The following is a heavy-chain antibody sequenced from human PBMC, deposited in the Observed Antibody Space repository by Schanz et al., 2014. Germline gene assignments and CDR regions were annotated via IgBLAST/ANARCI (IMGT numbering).Heavy chain of an antibody. CDR3: ARGRVLES. CDR2: INWSDGGST. Sequence: EVQLLESGGGLVQPGGSLRLSCSASTFTFDHYAMTWVRQAPGKGLEWVSRINWSDGGSTGYADSVRGRFTISRDNAKNTLFLQMNSLRPEDTAVYYCARGRVLESWGQGTLVTVSS. CDR1: TFTFDHYA. D-gene: IGHD1-1*01. V-gene: IGHV3-20*04. J-gene: IGHJ5*02.